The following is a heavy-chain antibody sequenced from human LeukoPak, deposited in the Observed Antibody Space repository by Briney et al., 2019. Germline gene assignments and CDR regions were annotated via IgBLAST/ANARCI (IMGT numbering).Heavy chain of an antibody. Sequence: GASVKVSCKAPGGTFSSYAISWVRQAPGQGLEWMGGIIPIFGTANYAQKFQGRVTITTDESTSTAYMELSSLRSEDTAVYYCARAESRCSSTSCYTGPYYYYMDVWGKGTTVTVSS. CDR3: ARAESRCSSTSCYTGPYYYYMDV. CDR2: IIPIFGTA. J-gene: IGHJ6*03. CDR1: GGTFSSYA. D-gene: IGHD2-2*02. V-gene: IGHV1-69*05.